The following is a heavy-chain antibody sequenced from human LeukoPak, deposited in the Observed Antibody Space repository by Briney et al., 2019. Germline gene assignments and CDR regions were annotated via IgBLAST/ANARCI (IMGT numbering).Heavy chain of an antibody. CDR3: ATQYSSSWTQKNYYYYMDV. CDR1: GASISSNW. CDR2: IYHSGNT. Sequence: SETLSLTCGVSGASISSNWWSWLRQPPGKGLAWIGEIYHSGNTYYNTSLNSRIPISVDKTNNQFSLKLSSVTAADTAVDYCATQYSSSWTQKNYYYYMDVWGKGTTVTISS. V-gene: IGHV4-4*02. D-gene: IGHD6-13*01. J-gene: IGHJ6*03.